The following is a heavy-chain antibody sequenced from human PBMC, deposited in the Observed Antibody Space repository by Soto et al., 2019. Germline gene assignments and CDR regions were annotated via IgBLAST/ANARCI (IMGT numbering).Heavy chain of an antibody. Sequence: KPSETLSLTCAVSGGSISSYYWSWIRQPPGKGLEWIGYIYYSGSTNYNPSLKSRVTISVDTSKNQFSLKLSSVIAADTAVYYCARVWGGAFDIWGQGTMVTVSS. CDR2: IYYSGST. CDR1: GGSISSYY. CDR3: ARVWGGAFDI. V-gene: IGHV4-59*01. D-gene: IGHD3-10*01. J-gene: IGHJ3*02.